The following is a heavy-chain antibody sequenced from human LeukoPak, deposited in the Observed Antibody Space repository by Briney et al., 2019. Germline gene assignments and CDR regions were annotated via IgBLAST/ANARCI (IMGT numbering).Heavy chain of an antibody. CDR3: ARRGSSGYFS. CDR1: GGSFSGYH. V-gene: IGHV4-34*01. CDR2: INHSGST. J-gene: IGHJ5*02. Sequence: SETLSLTCAVYGGSFSGYHWSWIRQPPGKGLEWIGEINHSGSTNYNPSLKSRVTISVDTSKNQFSLKLSSVTAADTAVYYCARRGSSGYFSWGQGTLVTVSS. D-gene: IGHD3-22*01.